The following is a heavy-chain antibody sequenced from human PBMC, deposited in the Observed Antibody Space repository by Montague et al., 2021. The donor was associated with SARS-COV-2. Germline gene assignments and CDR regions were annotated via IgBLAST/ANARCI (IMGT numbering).Heavy chain of an antibody. CDR3: AKDQVYSGSYFAD. J-gene: IGHJ4*02. CDR1: GFTFSTYA. Sequence: PLRLSCAASGFTFSTYAMSWVRRAPGKGLEWVSAITGSGGGTYYAGSVKGRFTISKDNSKNMLYLQMNSLRAEDTAVYYCAKDQVYSGSYFADWGQGTLVTVSS. D-gene: IGHD1-26*01. V-gene: IGHV3-23*01. CDR2: ITGSGGGT.